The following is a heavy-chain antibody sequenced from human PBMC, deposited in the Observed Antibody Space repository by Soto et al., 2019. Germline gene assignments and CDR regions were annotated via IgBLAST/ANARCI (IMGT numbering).Heavy chain of an antibody. CDR2: IYWDNDK. Sequence: QITLKESGPTLVKPTQTLTLTCTFSGFSLSTGGVGVGWIRQPPGKALEWLALIYWDNDKRYSPSLKSRLTVTKDTSKNQVVITMTNMDPVDTATYYCVQSRCGGDCLRSYSSHYYYGMDVWGQGTTVTVFS. J-gene: IGHJ6*02. D-gene: IGHD2-21*02. V-gene: IGHV2-5*02. CDR3: VQSRCGGDCLRSYSSHYYYGMDV. CDR1: GFSLSTGGVG.